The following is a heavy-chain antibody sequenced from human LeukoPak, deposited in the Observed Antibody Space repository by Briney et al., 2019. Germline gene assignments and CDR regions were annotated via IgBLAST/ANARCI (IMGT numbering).Heavy chain of an antibody. Sequence: GGSLRLSCAASGFTFSSYAMSWVRQAPGKGLEWVSAISGSGGSTYYADSVKGRFTISRDNAKNSLYLQMNSLRAEDTAVYYCARYGGATHFDYWGQGTLVTVSS. CDR2: ISGSGGST. V-gene: IGHV3-23*01. CDR1: GFTFSSYA. J-gene: IGHJ4*02. CDR3: ARYGGATHFDY. D-gene: IGHD1-26*01.